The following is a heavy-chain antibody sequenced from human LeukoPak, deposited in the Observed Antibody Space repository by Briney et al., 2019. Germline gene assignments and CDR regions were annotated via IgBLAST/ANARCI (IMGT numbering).Heavy chain of an antibody. J-gene: IGHJ6*03. CDR3: ARHPDWYYYYMDV. D-gene: IGHD3-9*01. CDR2: TSSSDPGT. V-gene: IGHV3-21*01. CDR1: GFRLSSYA. Sequence: GGSLRLSCVASGFRLSSYAMSWVRQAPGKGLEWISATSSSDPGTYYADSVRGRFTISRDNAKNSLYLQMNSLRAEDTAVYYCARHPDWYYYYMDVWGKGTTVTVSS.